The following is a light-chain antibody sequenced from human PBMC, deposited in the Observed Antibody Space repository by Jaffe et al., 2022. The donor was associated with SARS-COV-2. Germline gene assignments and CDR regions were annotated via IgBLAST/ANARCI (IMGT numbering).Light chain of an antibody. CDR2: AAS. CDR1: QTIRSY. Sequence: DIQMTQSPSSLSASVGDRVTITCRASQTIRSYLNWYQQKPGKAPKLLISAASNLQSGVPSRFSGSGSGTDFTLTVSSLQPEDFATYYCQQSYSTLPLTFGGGTKVEIK. J-gene: IGKJ4*01. CDR3: QQSYSTLPLT. V-gene: IGKV1-39*01.